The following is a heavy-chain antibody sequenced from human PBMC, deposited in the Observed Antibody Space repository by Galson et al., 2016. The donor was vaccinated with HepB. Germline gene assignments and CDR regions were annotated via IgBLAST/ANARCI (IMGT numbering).Heavy chain of an antibody. CDR3: ARLSGGGTNGVDV. CDR2: INYYGST. D-gene: IGHD3-10*01. Sequence: TLSLTCSVYGDSFSSYYWSWIRQTPGKGLEWIGEINYYGSTNYDPSLKSRVTIAVDTSKNQISLKLHSVSATDTAVYYCARLSGGGTNGVDVWGQGTTVIVSS. J-gene: IGHJ6*02. V-gene: IGHV4-34*01. CDR1: GDSFSSYY.